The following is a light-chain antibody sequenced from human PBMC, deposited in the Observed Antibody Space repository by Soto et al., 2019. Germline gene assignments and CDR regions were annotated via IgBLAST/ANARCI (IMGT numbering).Light chain of an antibody. V-gene: IGLV2-14*01. CDR2: EVT. Sequence: QSALTQPASVSGSPGQSITISCTGSSRDIGAYDFVSWYHQHPGNAPKLLIYEVTNRASGISNRFSGSKSGYTASLTISGLLAEDESDYYCSSYTTSSTGVFGGGTKLTVL. CDR3: SSYTTSSTGV. CDR1: SRDIGAYDF. J-gene: IGLJ3*02.